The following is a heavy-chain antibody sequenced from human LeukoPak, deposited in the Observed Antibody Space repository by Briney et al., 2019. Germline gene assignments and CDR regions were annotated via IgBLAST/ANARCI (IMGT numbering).Heavy chain of an antibody. Sequence: PGGSLRLSCAASGFTFDDYGMSWGRQAPGKGLEWVSGINWNGGSTGYADSVKGRFTISRDNSKNTLYLQMNSLRAEDTAVYYCAKDLQTGATWPLGVDYWGQGTLVTVSS. CDR3: AKDLQTGATWPLGVDY. CDR2: INWNGGST. CDR1: GFTFDDYG. J-gene: IGHJ4*02. V-gene: IGHV3-20*04. D-gene: IGHD1-26*01.